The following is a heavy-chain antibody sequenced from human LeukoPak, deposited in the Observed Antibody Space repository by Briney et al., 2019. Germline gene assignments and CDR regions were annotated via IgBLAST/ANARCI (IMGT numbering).Heavy chain of an antibody. Sequence: SGPALVKPTQTLTLTCTFSEVSLSTSGMRVSWIRQPPGKALEWLARIDWDDDKFYSTSLKTRLTISKDTSKNQVVLTMTNMDPVDTATYYCARSPCYGTVDYWGQGTLVTVSS. CDR2: IDWDDDK. CDR3: ARSPCYGTVDY. D-gene: IGHD2-2*01. CDR1: EVSLSTSGMR. V-gene: IGHV2-70*04. J-gene: IGHJ4*02.